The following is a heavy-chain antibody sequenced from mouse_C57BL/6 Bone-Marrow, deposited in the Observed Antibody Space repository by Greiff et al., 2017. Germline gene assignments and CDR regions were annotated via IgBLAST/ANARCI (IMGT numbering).Heavy chain of an antibody. Sequence: EVKLVESGGGLVQPGGSLKLSCAASGFTFSDYYMYWVRQTPEKRLEWVAYISNGGGSTYYPDTVKGRFTISRDNAKNTLYLQMSRLKSEDTAMXYCARHGSTFGYWGQGTSVTVSS. CDR1: GFTFSDYY. V-gene: IGHV5-12*01. CDR3: ARHGSTFGY. J-gene: IGHJ4*01. CDR2: ISNGGGST. D-gene: IGHD5-5*01.